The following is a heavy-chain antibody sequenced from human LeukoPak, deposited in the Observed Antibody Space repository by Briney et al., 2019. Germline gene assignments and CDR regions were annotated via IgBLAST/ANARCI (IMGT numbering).Heavy chain of an antibody. J-gene: IGHJ3*01. D-gene: IGHD6-13*01. CDR3: AKARIAAAGTGAFDV. V-gene: IGHV3-23*01. Sequence: TGGSLRLSCAVSGFTVSSYGMTWVRQAPGKGLEWVSAFSATDGSAQYAESVRGRFTISRDNSKNSLYLQMNSLRDEDTAVYFCAKARIAAAGTGAFDVWGQGTMVTVSS. CDR2: FSATDGSA. CDR1: GFTVSSYG.